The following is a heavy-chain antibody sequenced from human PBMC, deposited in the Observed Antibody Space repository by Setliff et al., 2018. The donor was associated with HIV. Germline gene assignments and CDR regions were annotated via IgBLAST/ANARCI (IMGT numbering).Heavy chain of an antibody. J-gene: IGHJ3*02. V-gene: IGHV1-69*13. Sequence: SVKVSCTASGGTFSSYVISWVRQAPGQGLEWMGGIIPIFGTANYAQKFQGRVTITADESTSTAYMELSSLRSEDTAVYYCARGVTLVRGGRGDIWGQGTMVTVSS. CDR2: IIPIFGTA. CDR1: GGTFSSYV. CDR3: ARGVTLVRGGRGDI. D-gene: IGHD3-10*01.